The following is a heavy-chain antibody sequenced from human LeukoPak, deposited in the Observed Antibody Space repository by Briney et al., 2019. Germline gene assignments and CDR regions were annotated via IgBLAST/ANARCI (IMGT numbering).Heavy chain of an antibody. CDR2: IRYDGSSE. J-gene: IGHJ6*03. CDR1: GFTFSSYG. V-gene: IGHV3-30*02. D-gene: IGHD5-18*01. CDR3: ARDRTAMVPSYYVAV. Sequence: GGSLRLSCAASGFTFSSYGIHWVRPAPGKGVDWVAYIRYDGSSESYADSVNGRFTISRDNSNNTLYLQMNSLRAEDTAVYYCARDRTAMVPSYYVAVWGKGTTVTVSS.